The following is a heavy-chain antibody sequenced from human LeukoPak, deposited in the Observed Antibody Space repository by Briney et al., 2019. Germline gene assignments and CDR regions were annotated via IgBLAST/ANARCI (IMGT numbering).Heavy chain of an antibody. CDR3: VKDDSYYYDSSGYPH. Sequence: PGESLRLSCSASGFTFSTYFMHWVRQAPGKGLEYVSAISSNGGSTYYADSVKGRFTISRDNSKNTLYLQMSSLRAEDTAVYHCVKDDSYYYDSSGYPHWGQGTLVTVSS. CDR2: ISSNGGST. V-gene: IGHV3-64D*09. D-gene: IGHD3-22*01. J-gene: IGHJ4*02. CDR1: GFTFSTYF.